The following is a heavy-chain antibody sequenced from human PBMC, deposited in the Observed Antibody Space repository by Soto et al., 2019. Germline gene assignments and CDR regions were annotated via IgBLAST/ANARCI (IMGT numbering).Heavy chain of an antibody. CDR1: GGSFSGYY. Sequence: GSLRLSCAVYGGSFSGYYWSWIRQPPGKGLEWIGEINHSGSTNYNPSLKSRVTISVDTSKNQFSLKLSSVTAADTAVYYCARGPLTVTTEYFQHWGQGTLVTVSS. CDR2: INHSGST. V-gene: IGHV4-34*01. CDR3: ARGPLTVTTEYFQH. D-gene: IGHD4-4*01. J-gene: IGHJ1*01.